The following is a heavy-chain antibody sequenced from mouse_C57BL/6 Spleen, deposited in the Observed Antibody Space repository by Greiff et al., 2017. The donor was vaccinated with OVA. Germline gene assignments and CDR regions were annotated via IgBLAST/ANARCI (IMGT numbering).Heavy chain of an antibody. CDR3: ARRVPRSNFYAMDY. CDR1: GYTFTDYN. Sequence: VQLQQSGPELVKPGASVKIPCKASGYTFTDYNMDWVKQSNGKSLEWIGDINPNNGGTIYNQKFKGKATLTVDKSSSTAYMELRSLTSEDTAVYYCARRVPRSNFYAMDYWGQVTSVTVSS. CDR2: INPNNGGT. D-gene: IGHD2-5*01. J-gene: IGHJ4*01. V-gene: IGHV1-18*01.